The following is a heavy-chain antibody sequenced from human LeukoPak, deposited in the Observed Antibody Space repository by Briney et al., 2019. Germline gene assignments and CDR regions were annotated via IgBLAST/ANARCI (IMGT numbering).Heavy chain of an antibody. CDR2: ISGGGERT. J-gene: IGHJ5*02. CDR3: GKDGGQYSSGPEFDP. V-gene: IGHV3-23*01. CDR1: GVVFSNTA. Sequence: GGSLRLSCAASGVVFSNTAMNWARQSPGRGLEWVSAISGGGERTFYADSVKGRFTISRDNSKNMVYLQMNSLRADDTAIYYCGKDGGQYSSGPEFDPRGQGALVTVSS. D-gene: IGHD6-19*01.